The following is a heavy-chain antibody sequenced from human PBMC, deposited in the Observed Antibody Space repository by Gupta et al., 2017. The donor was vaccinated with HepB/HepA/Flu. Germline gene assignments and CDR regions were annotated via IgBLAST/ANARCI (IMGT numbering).Heavy chain of an antibody. CDR3: ARHDYGDYGNWFDP. Sequence: QLQLQESGPGLVKPSETLSLTCTVSGGSISSSSYYWGWIRQPPGKGLEWIGSIYYSGSTYYNPSLKSRVTISVDTSKNQFSLKLSSVTAADTAVYYCARHDYGDYGNWFDPWGQGTLVTVSS. J-gene: IGHJ5*02. V-gene: IGHV4-39*01. CDR1: GGSISSSSYY. CDR2: IYYSGST. D-gene: IGHD4-17*01.